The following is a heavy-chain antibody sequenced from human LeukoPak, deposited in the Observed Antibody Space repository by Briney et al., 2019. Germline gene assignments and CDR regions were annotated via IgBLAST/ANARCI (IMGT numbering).Heavy chain of an antibody. CDR3: ARDIPSHYSDS. D-gene: IGHD3-22*01. CDR2: INHSGST. CDR1: GGSFSGYY. J-gene: IGHJ4*02. V-gene: IGHV4-34*01. Sequence: PSETLSLTCDVYGGSFSGYYWSWIRQPPGKGLEWIGEINHSGSTNYNPSLKSRVTISVDTSKNQFSLKLSSVTAADTAVYYCARDIPSHYSDSWGQGTLVTVSS.